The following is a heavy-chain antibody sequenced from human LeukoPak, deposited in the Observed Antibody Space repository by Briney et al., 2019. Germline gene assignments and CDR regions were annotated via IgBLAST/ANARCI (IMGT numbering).Heavy chain of an antibody. CDR3: ARGYGVIDY. CDR1: GGSISSGSYC. J-gene: IGHJ4*02. D-gene: IGHD5-12*01. V-gene: IGHV4-61*09. Sequence: SQTLSLTCTVSGGSISSGSYCWSWIRQPAGKGLEWIGHIYTSGNTNYNPSLKSRVTISVDTSKNQFSLKLSSVTAADTAVYYCARGYGVIDYWGQGTLVTVSS. CDR2: IYTSGNT.